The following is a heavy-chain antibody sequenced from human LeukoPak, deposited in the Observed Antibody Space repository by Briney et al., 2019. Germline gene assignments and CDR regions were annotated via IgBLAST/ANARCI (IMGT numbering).Heavy chain of an antibody. CDR1: GGSIGSGSYY. CDR2: IYTSGST. CDR3: GREPAGVFLVDY. Sequence: KASETLSLTCTVSGGSIGSGSYYWSWIRQPAGKGLEWIGRIYTSGSTNYNPSLKSRVTMSADTSKNQFSLKLTSVTAADTAVYYCGREPAGVFLVDYWGQGILVIVSS. V-gene: IGHV4-61*02. J-gene: IGHJ4*02. D-gene: IGHD3-3*01.